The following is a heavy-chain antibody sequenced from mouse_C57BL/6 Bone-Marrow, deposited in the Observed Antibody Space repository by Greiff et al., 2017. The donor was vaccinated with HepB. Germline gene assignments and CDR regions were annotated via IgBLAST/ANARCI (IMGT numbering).Heavy chain of an antibody. CDR2: IRSKSNNYAT. CDR3: VRNYYGSSPIVTTVNRDAMDY. Sequence: EVQLKESGGGLVQPKGSLKLSCAASGFSFNTYAMNWVRQAPGKGLEWVARIRSKSNNYATYYADSVKDRFTISRDDSESMLYLQMNNLKTEDTAMYYCVRNYYGSSPIVTTVNRDAMDYWGQGTSVTVSS. J-gene: IGHJ4*01. D-gene: IGHD1-1*01. CDR1: GFSFNTYA. V-gene: IGHV10-1*01.